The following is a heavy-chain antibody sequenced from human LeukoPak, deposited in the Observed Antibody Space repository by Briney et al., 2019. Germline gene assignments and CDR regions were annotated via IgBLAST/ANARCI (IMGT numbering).Heavy chain of an antibody. CDR3: AKPSRAARGHYFDY. J-gene: IGHJ4*02. CDR1: GFTFDHYF. V-gene: IGHV3-9*01. D-gene: IGHD2-15*01. Sequence: GCSLTLSCAASGFTFDHYFLHWVRQAPGKGLEWVSGISLNSGSIGYADSVKGRFTISRDNAKESLYLQMNGLRAEDTALYYCAKPSRAARGHYFDYWGQGTLVTVSS. CDR2: ISLNSGSI.